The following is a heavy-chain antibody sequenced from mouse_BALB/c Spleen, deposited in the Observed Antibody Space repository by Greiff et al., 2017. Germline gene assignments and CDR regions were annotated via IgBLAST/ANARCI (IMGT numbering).Heavy chain of an antibody. CDR3: ARSDYLYAMDY. J-gene: IGHJ4*01. D-gene: IGHD2-4*01. V-gene: IGHV1-87*01. Sequence: VQLQQSGAELARPGASVKLSCKASGYTFTSYWMQWVKQRPGQGLEWIGAIYPGDGDTRYTQKFKGKATLTADKSSSTAYMQLSSLASEDSAVYYCARSDYLYAMDYWGQGTSVTVSS. CDR2: IYPGDGDT. CDR1: GYTFTSYW.